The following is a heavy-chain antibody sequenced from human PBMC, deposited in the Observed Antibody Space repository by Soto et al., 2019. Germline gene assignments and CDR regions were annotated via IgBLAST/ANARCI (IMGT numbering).Heavy chain of an antibody. V-gene: IGHV5-10-1*01. D-gene: IGHD3-3*02. CDR1: GYIFTSYW. CDR3: ETLEHGNYYYMDV. CDR2: IDPSDSYT. Sequence: GESLKISCKGSGYIFTSYWISWVRQMPGKGLEWMGRIDPSDSYTNYSPSFQGHVTISADKSISTAYLQWSSLKASDTAMYYCETLEHGNYYYMDVWGKVTTVTVSS. J-gene: IGHJ6*03.